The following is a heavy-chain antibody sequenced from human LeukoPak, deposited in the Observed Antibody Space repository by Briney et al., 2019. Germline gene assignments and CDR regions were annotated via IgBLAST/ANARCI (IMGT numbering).Heavy chain of an antibody. V-gene: IGHV4-34*01. CDR1: GGSFSGYY. Sequence: SETLSLTCAVYGGSFSGYYWSWIRQAPGKGLEWIGEINHSGNTNYNPSLKSRVTISVDTSKNQFSLKLSSVTAADTAVYYCARDHTDDAFDIWGQGTMVTVSS. D-gene: IGHD4-17*01. CDR2: INHSGNT. J-gene: IGHJ3*02. CDR3: ARDHTDDAFDI.